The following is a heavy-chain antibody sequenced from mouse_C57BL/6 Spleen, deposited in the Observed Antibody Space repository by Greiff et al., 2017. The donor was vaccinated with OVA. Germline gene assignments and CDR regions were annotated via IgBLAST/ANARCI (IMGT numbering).Heavy chain of an antibody. CDR3: ARHGWDY. D-gene: IGHD2-3*01. V-gene: IGHV2-6-1*01. CDR2: IWSDGST. Sequence: VKLQESGPGLVAPSQCLSITCTASGFSFTSYGVHWVRQPPGKGLEWLVVIWSDGSTTYNSALNSRLSISKDNSKSHVFLNMNSLQTDDTAMYYCARHGWDYWGKGTTLTGSS. J-gene: IGHJ2*01. CDR1: GFSFTSYG.